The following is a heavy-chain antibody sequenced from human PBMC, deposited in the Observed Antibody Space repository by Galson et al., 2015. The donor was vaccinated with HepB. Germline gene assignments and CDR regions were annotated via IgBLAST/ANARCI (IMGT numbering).Heavy chain of an antibody. CDR2: SNSDGSGT. J-gene: IGHJ4*02. D-gene: IGHD2-2*01. Sequence: SLRHSCAASGFTFSSYWMHWVRQAPGEGLVWVSRSNSDGSGTSYADSVKGRFTISRDNAKNTLYLQMNSLTAEDTAVYYCARSWSSTNCYAPDYWGQGTLVTVSS. V-gene: IGHV3-74*01. CDR3: ARSWSSTNCYAPDY. CDR1: GFTFSSYW.